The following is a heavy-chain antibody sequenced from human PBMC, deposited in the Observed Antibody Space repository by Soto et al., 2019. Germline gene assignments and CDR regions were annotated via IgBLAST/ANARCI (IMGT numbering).Heavy chain of an antibody. D-gene: IGHD3-10*01. CDR3: VKDRAIDY. CDR1: GFTFNSLA. V-gene: IGHV3-64D*08. Sequence: GGSLRLSCSASGFTFNSLAMHWVRQAPGKGLEYVSSISHNGASTYYAESVKGRFIISRDNSKNSLFLQMSSLRTEDTAVYYCVKDRAIDYWGQGTLVTVSS. CDR2: ISHNGAST. J-gene: IGHJ4*01.